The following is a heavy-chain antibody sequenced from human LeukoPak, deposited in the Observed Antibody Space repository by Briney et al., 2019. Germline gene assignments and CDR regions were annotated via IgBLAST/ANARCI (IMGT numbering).Heavy chain of an antibody. CDR2: IYSSGST. CDR1: GGSFSGYY. V-gene: IGHV4-59*10. J-gene: IGHJ4*01. CDR3: ARAVLSYCRGGSCPYFDY. D-gene: IGHD2-15*01. Sequence: SETLSLTCAVYGGSFSGYYWSWIGQPAGKGLEWIGRIYSSGSTNYNPSLKSRVTMSVDTSKNQFSLKLSSVTAADTAVYYCARAVLSYCRGGSCPYFDYWGQGTLVTVSS.